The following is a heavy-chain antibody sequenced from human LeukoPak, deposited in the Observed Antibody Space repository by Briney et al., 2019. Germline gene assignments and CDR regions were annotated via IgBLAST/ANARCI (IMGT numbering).Heavy chain of an antibody. CDR1: RFTLSNYW. CDR3: ARQRGSGCLDY. V-gene: IGHV3-7*01. J-gene: IGHJ4*02. Sequence: PGGSLRLSCAASRFTLSNYWMSWVRQAPGKGLEWVANIKQDGSETYYVDSGKGRFTISRDNAKNSLSLQMNSLRAEDTAVYYCARQRGSGCLDYWGQGTLVTVSS. D-gene: IGHD6-19*01. CDR2: IKQDGSET.